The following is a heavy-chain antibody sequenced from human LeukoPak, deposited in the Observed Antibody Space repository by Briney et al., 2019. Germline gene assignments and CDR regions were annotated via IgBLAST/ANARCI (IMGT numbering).Heavy chain of an antibody. CDR1: GGSISSYY. J-gene: IGHJ4*02. CDR2: IYYSGST. CDR3: ARYNYGRLDY. V-gene: IGHV4-59*01. Sequence: SETLSLTCTVSGGSISSYYWSWIRQPPGKGLEWIGYIYYSGSTNYNPSLRSRVTISVDMSKNQFSLKLISVTAADTAVYYCARYNYGRLDYWGQGTLVTVSS. D-gene: IGHD5-18*01.